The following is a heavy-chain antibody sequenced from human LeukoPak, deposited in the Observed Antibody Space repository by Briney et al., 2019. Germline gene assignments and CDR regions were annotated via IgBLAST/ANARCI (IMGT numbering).Heavy chain of an antibody. D-gene: IGHD7-27*01. J-gene: IGHJ4*02. V-gene: IGHV1-8*01. CDR1: GYTFTSYD. Sequence: GESLKISCKGSGYTFTSYDINWVRQATGQGLEWMGWMNPNSGNTGYAQKFQGRVTMTRNTSISTAYMELSSLRSEDTAVYYCARITGDQGAPLGYWGQGTLVTVSS. CDR2: MNPNSGNT. CDR3: ARITGDQGAPLGY.